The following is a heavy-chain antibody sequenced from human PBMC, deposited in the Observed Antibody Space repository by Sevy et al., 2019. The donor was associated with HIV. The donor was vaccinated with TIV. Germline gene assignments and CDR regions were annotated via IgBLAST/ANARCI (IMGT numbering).Heavy chain of an antibody. V-gene: IGHV3-53*01. CDR1: GFTVSSNY. Sequence: GGSLRLSCAASGFTVSSNYMSWVRQAPGKGLEWVSVIYSGGSTYYADSVKGRFTISRDNSKNTLYLKMNSLRAEDTAVYYCAREPNSYDSSPAREYYFDYWGQGTLVTVSS. D-gene: IGHD3-22*01. CDR2: IYSGGST. CDR3: AREPNSYDSSPAREYYFDY. J-gene: IGHJ4*02.